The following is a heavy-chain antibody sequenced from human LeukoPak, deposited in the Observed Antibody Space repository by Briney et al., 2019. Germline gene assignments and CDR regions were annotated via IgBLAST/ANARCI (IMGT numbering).Heavy chain of an antibody. V-gene: IGHV1-8*01. CDR3: AREYQLLGTVYNYFDP. Sequence: ASVKVSCKASGYTFTSYDINWVRQATGQGLEWMGWVNPNSGNTGYAQKFQGRVTMTRNTSISTAYMELTSLRSEDTAVYYCAREYQLLGTVYNYFDPWGQGTLVTVSS. CDR1: GYTFTSYD. CDR2: VNPNSGNT. D-gene: IGHD2-2*01. J-gene: IGHJ5*02.